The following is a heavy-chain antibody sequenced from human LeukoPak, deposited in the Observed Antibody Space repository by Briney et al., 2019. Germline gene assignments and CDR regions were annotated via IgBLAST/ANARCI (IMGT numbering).Heavy chain of an antibody. CDR2: IYHSGST. CDR1: GGSISSGGYS. D-gene: IGHD3-10*01. V-gene: IGHV4-30-2*01. J-gene: IGHJ3*02. Sequence: SETLSLTCAVSGGSISSGGYSWSWIRQPPGKGLEWIGYIYHSGSTYYYPSLKSRVTISVDRSKNQFSLKLSSVTAADTAVCYCARVLIIPMVRGVIPDAFDIWGQGTMVTVSS. CDR3: ARVLIIPMVRGVIPDAFDI.